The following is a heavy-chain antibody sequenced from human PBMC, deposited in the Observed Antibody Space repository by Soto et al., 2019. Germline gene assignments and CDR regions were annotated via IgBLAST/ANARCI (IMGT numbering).Heavy chain of an antibody. V-gene: IGHV3-23*01. J-gene: IGHJ4*02. D-gene: IGHD2-15*01. CDR2: ISGSGGST. CDR1: GFTFSSYA. CDR3: AKDGSRCCSGGSCYFDY. Sequence: GGSLRLSCAASGFTFSSYAMSWVRQAPGKGLEWVSAISGSGGSTYYADSVKGRFTISRDNSKNTLYLQMNSLRAEDTAVYYCAKDGSRCCSGGSCYFDYWGQGTLVTVSS.